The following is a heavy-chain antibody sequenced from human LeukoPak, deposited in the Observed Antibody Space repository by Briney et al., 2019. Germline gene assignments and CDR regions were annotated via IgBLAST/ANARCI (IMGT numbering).Heavy chain of an antibody. Sequence: SETLSLTCTVSGGSISSYYWSWIRQPPGKGLEWIGYVYYSGSTEYNPSLKSRVIIPIDTSKIQFSLQLNSMTAADTAVYYCARGRDFWSGYSFDYWGQGTLVTVSS. CDR3: ARGRDFWSGYSFDY. V-gene: IGHV4-59*01. J-gene: IGHJ4*02. CDR2: VYYSGST. D-gene: IGHD3-3*01. CDR1: GGSISSYY.